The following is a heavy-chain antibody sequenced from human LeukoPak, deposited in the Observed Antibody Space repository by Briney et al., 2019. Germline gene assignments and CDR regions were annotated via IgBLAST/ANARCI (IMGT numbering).Heavy chain of an antibody. D-gene: IGHD3-22*01. Sequence: PSETLSLTCTVSGGYISSYYWSWIRQPPGKGLEWIGYIYTSGSTNYNPSLKSRVTISVDTSKNQFSLKLSSVTAADTAVYYCARLSPNYYDSSGILDYWGQGTLVTVSS. J-gene: IGHJ4*02. CDR2: IYTSGST. V-gene: IGHV4-4*09. CDR3: ARLSPNYYDSSGILDY. CDR1: GGYISSYY.